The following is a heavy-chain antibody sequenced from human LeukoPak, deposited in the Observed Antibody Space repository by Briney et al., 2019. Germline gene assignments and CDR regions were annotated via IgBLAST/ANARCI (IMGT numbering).Heavy chain of an antibody. D-gene: IGHD7-27*01. CDR3: AKEFQTGGLY. CDR2: ISGSGGTT. CDR1: GFTFSNYA. J-gene: IGHJ4*02. V-gene: IGHV3-23*01. Sequence: GGSLRLSCAASGFTFSNYAMSWVRQAPGTGVEWVSAISGSGGTTFYADSVKGRFTISRDNSKNTLYLQMNSLRAEDTAVYYCAKEFQTGGLYWGQGTLVTVSS.